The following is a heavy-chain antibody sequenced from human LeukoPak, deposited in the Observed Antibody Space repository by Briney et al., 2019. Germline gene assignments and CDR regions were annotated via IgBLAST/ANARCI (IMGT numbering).Heavy chain of an antibody. Sequence: PGGSLRLSCAASGFTFSSYSMNWVRQAPGKGLEWVSSISSSSSYIYYADSVKGRFTISRDNAKNSLYLQMNSLRAEDTAVYYCARDLVRNSLYYFDYWGQGTLVTVSS. J-gene: IGHJ4*02. CDR1: GFTFSSYS. CDR3: ARDLVRNSLYYFDY. D-gene: IGHD1-14*01. CDR2: ISSSSSYI. V-gene: IGHV3-21*01.